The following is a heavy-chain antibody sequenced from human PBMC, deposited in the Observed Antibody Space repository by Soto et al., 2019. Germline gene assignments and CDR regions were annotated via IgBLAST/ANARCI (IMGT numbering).Heavy chain of an antibody. CDR2: IDPSDSYT. Sequence: GESLKISCKGSGYSFTSYWISWVRQMPGKGLEWMGRIDPSDSYTNYSPSFQGHVTISADKSISTAYLQWSSLKASDTAMYYCARHLPGYYDILTGPFDYWGQGTLVTVSS. D-gene: IGHD3-9*01. CDR3: ARHLPGYYDILTGPFDY. CDR1: GYSFTSYW. V-gene: IGHV5-10-1*01. J-gene: IGHJ4*02.